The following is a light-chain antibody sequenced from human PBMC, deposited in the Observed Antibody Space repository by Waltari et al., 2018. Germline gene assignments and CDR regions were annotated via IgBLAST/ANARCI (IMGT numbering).Light chain of an antibody. Sequence: DFQMTQPPSSLSASVGDRVTITCRASQSISTYLNWYQQKPRKAPNLLIYAASSLQSGVPSRFSGSGSGTDFTLTISSLQPEDFATYYCQQSYSPLTFGGGTKVEIK. CDR2: AAS. J-gene: IGKJ4*01. CDR1: QSISTY. V-gene: IGKV1-39*01. CDR3: QQSYSPLT.